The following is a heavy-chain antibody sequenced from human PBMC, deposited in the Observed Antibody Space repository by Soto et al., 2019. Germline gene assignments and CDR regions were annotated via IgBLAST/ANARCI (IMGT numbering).Heavy chain of an antibody. CDR1: GFTFSSYG. CDR2: ISYDGSNK. Sequence: GGSLRLSCAASGFTFSSYGMHWVRQAPGKGLEWVAVISYDGSNKYYADSVKGRFTISRDNSKNTLYLQMNSLRAEDTAVYYCAKDHKVHWGQGTLVTVSS. CDR3: AKDHKVH. J-gene: IGHJ4*02. V-gene: IGHV3-30*18.